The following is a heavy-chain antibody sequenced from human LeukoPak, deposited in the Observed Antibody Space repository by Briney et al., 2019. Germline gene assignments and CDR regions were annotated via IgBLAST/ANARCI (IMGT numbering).Heavy chain of an antibody. CDR1: GFTFSSYA. V-gene: IGHV3-30-3*01. CDR2: ISYDGSNK. CDR3: ARDVGSGWYHFDN. D-gene: IGHD6-19*01. Sequence: PGGSLRLSCAASGFTFSSYAMHWVRQAPGKGLEWVAVISYDGSNKYYADSVKGRFTISRDNAENTLYLQMNSLRVEDTAVYYCARDVGSGWYHFDNWGQGTLVTVSS. J-gene: IGHJ4*02.